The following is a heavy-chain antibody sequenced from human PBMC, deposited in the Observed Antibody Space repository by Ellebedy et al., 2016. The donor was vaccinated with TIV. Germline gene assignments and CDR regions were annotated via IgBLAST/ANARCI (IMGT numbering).Heavy chain of an antibody. CDR2: ISGTSSHI. J-gene: IGHJ4*02. CDR1: GFTSSDFY. Sequence: GESLKISXLASGFTSSDFYMAWIRQAPGRGLEFVSYISGTSSHISYAESVRGRFTVSRDSAGNSLYLQMNGLTVDDTALYFCAKTRGGEFDFWGQGSLVTVSS. V-gene: IGHV3-11*06. D-gene: IGHD3-10*01. CDR3: AKTRGGEFDF.